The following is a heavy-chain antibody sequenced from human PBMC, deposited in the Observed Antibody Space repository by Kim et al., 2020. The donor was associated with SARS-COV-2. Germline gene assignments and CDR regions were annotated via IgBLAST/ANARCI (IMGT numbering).Heavy chain of an antibody. Sequence: SETLSLTCTVSGESIRGYFWSWIRQPAGKGLEWIGRIYTNGGTIYNPSLASRVTMSIDTSNNQFSLRLTSVTAADTGVYYCARDPRDYDYNLDVWGQGTKVTVSS. CDR2: IYTNGGT. J-gene: IGHJ6*02. CDR3: ARDPRDYDYNLDV. V-gene: IGHV4-4*07. CDR1: GESIRGYF.